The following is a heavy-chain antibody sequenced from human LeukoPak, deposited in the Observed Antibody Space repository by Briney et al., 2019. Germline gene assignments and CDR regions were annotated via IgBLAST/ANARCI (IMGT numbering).Heavy chain of an antibody. CDR2: IRTKAKSYTT. V-gene: IGHV3-72*01. J-gene: IGHJ6*02. D-gene: IGHD3-3*01. Sequence: GGSLRLSCAASGFTFSDHYMDWVRQALGKGLEWVSRIRTKAKSYTTEYAASVKGRFTISRDDSKNALYLQMNSLKTEDTAVYYCTRGNFWSGFYGMDVWGQGTTVIVSS. CDR3: TRGNFWSGFYGMDV. CDR1: GFTFSDHY.